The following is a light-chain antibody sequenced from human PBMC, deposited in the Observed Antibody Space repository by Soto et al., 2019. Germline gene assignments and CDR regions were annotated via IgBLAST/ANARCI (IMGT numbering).Light chain of an antibody. J-gene: IGLJ1*01. CDR1: SSDVGGYNY. V-gene: IGLV2-14*01. CDR2: DVR. CDR3: SSYTSSSTYV. Sequence: QSALTQPASVSGSPGQSITISCTGASSDVGGYNYVSWYQQHPGKAPKLMIYDVRNRPSGVSNRLSGSKSGNTASLTISGLQAEDEADYYCSSYTSSSTYVFGTGTKLTVL.